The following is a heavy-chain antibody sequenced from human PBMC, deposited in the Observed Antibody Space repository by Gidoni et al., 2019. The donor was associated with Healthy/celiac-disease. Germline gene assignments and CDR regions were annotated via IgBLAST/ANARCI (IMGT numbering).Heavy chain of an antibody. V-gene: IGHV4-39*01. CDR2: IYYSGST. J-gene: IGHJ3*02. CDR1: GGSISSSSYY. CDR3: ARRAGYCSSTSCRDAFDI. Sequence: QLQLQESGPGLVKPSETLSLTCTVPGGSISSSSYYWGWIRQPPGKGLEWIGSIYYSGSTYYNPSLKSRVTISVDTSKNQFSLKLSSVTAADTAVYYCARRAGYCSSTSCRDAFDIWGQGTMVTVSS. D-gene: IGHD2-2*01.